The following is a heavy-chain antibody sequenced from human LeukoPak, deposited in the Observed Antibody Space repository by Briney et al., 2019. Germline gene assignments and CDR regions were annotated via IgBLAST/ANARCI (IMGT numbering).Heavy chain of an antibody. CDR1: GVTFSTYS. CDR3: ARVDPFDY. J-gene: IGHJ4*02. Sequence: GGSLRLSCAASGVTFSTYSRSWVRQPPGEGLEWVSFISTTRSTIYYADSVKGRFCISRDNDKNSLYLQMTSLRAEDTAIYYCARVDPFDYWGQGTLVIVSS. CDR2: ISTTRSTI. D-gene: IGHD3-9*01. V-gene: IGHV3-48*01.